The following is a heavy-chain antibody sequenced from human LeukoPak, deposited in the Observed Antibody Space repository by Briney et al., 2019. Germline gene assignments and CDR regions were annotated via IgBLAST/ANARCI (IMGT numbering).Heavy chain of an antibody. V-gene: IGHV1-58*01. CDR3: AADVDYVWGSYRDFDY. Sequence: SVKVSCKASGFTFTRSTVQWVRQARGQRLEWIGWIVVGSGNRNDAQEFHERVTITRDMSTSTAHMELSSLRSEDTAVYYCAADVDYVWGSYRDFDYWGQGTLVTVSS. J-gene: IGHJ4*02. CDR1: GFTFTRST. CDR2: IVVGSGNR. D-gene: IGHD3-16*02.